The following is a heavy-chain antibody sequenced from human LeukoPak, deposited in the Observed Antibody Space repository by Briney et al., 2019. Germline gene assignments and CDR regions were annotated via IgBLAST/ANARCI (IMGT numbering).Heavy chain of an antibody. J-gene: IGHJ4*02. CDR3: ASGLLFRSY. CDR2: ISSSGSTI. D-gene: IGHD2-21*02. V-gene: IGHV3-48*03. Sequence: GGSLRLSCAASGSTFSSYEMNWVRQAPGKGLEWVSYISSSGSTIYYADSVKGRSTISRDNAKNSLYLQMNSLRAEDTAVYYCASGLLFRSYWGQGTLVTVSS. CDR1: GSTFSSYE.